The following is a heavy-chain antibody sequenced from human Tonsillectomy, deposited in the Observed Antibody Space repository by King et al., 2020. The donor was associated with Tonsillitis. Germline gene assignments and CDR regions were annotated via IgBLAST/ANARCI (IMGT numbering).Heavy chain of an antibody. CDR3: GRGGSYCSSTSCYIGLYYYGMDV. Sequence: HGQLVQSGAEVKKPGASVKVSCKASGYTFTSYYMHWVRQAPGQGLEWMGIINPSGGSTSYAQKFQGRVTMTRDTSTSTVYMELSSLRSEDTALYFCGRGGSYCSSTSCYIGLYYYGMDVWGQGTTVTVSS. J-gene: IGHJ6*02. CDR1: GYTFTSYY. CDR2: INPSGGST. D-gene: IGHD2-2*02. V-gene: IGHV1-46*03.